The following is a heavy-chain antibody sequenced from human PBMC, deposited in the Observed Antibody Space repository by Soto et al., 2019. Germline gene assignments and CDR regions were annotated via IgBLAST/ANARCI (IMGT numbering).Heavy chain of an antibody. CDR2: ISRSSSYI. V-gene: IGHV3-21*01. CDR1: GFTFSSYS. D-gene: IGHD1-26*01. CDR3: SIPNKLGPVGT. J-gene: IGHJ3*01. Sequence: EVQLVESGGGLVKPGGSLRLSCAASGFTFSSYSMNWVRQAPGKGLEWVSSISRSSSYIYYADSVKGRFTISRDNAKNSLYLQINSLRAEDTAVYYCSIPNKLGPVGTWGQGTMVTVSS.